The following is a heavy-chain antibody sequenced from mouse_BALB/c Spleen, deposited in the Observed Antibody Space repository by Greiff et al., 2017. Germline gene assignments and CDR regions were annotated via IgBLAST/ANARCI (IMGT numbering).Heavy chain of an antibody. D-gene: IGHD1-2*01. CDR3: ARDSDYYGYERAMDY. Sequence: VKLQESGPGLVAPSQSLSITCTVSGFSLTGYGVNWVRQPPGKGLEWLGMIWGDGSTDYNSALKSRLSISKDNSKSQVFLKMNSLQTDDTARYYCARDSDYYGYERAMDYWGQGTSVTVSS. V-gene: IGHV2-6-7*01. CDR2: IWGDGST. CDR1: GFSLTGYG. J-gene: IGHJ4*01.